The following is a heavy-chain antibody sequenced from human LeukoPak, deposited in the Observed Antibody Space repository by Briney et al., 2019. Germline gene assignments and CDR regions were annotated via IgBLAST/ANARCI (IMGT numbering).Heavy chain of an antibody. CDR1: GGTFSSYA. J-gene: IGHJ3*02. D-gene: IGHD2-2*02. V-gene: IGHV1-69*13. CDR3: ARPLLYTQDAFDI. CDR2: IIPIFGTA. Sequence: ASVKVSCKASGGTFSSYAISWVRQAPGQGLEWMGGIIPIFGTANYAQKFQGRVTITADESTSTAYMELSSLRSEDTAVYYCARPLLYTQDAFDIWGQGTMVTVSS.